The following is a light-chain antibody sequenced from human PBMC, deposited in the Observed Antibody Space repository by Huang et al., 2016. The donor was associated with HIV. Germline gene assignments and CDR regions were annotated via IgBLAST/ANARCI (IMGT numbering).Light chain of an antibody. Sequence: DIVMTQSPDSLAVSLGVRATITCKSSQTVLDSSNNKNYLAWYQQKPGQPPKLLMYLAASRESGVPDRFSGSGSGTDFTLTISSLQAEDVAVYYCHQYYDTPYSFGQGTKLEIK. V-gene: IGKV4-1*01. CDR2: LAA. CDR1: QTVLDSSNNKNY. J-gene: IGKJ2*01. CDR3: HQYYDTPYS.